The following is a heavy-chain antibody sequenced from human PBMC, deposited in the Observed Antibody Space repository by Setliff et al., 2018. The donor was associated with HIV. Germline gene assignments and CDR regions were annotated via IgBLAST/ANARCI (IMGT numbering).Heavy chain of an antibody. Sequence: SETLSLTCTVSGVSITSYFWSWIRQPPGKGLEYIGHIYYSGGTSGTTNYNPSLKNRVTISLDTPKNQLSLNLKSVTAADTAVYYCARVTITTVRGVGYFYYFYMDVWGKGTTVTVS. CDR2: IYYSGGTSGTT. CDR3: ARVTITTVRGVGYFYYFYMDV. D-gene: IGHD3-10*01. V-gene: IGHV4-59*12. CDR1: GVSITSYF. J-gene: IGHJ6*03.